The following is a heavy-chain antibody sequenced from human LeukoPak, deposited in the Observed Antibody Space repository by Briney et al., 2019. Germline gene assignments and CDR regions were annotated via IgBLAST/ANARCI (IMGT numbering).Heavy chain of an antibody. CDR2: ISASYGST. CDR1: GSTFSSYA. Sequence: GGSLRLSCAASGSTFSSYAMSWVRQAPGKGLEWVSAISASYGSTYYADSVKSRFTISRDNSKNTLYLQMNSLRAEDTAVYYCAKDQYDSRGHSFDYWGQGTLVTVSS. D-gene: IGHD3-22*01. V-gene: IGHV3-23*01. J-gene: IGHJ4*02. CDR3: AKDQYDSRGHSFDY.